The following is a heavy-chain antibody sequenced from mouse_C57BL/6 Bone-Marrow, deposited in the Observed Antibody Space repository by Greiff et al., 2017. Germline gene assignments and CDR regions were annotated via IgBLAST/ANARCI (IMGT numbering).Heavy chain of an antibody. CDR3: ARVTTVVAPYYFDY. V-gene: IGHV3-6*01. J-gene: IGHJ2*01. Sequence: EVKLMESGPGLVKPSQSLSLTCSVTGYSITSGYYWNWIRQFPGNKLEWMGYISYEGSNNYNPSLKNRISFTRDTSKNQFFLKLNSVTTEDTATYYCARVTTVVAPYYFDYWGQGTTLTVSS. CDR2: ISYEGSN. D-gene: IGHD1-1*01. CDR1: GYSITSGYY.